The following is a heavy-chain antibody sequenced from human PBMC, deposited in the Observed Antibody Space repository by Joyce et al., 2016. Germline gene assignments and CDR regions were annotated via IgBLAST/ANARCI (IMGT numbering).Heavy chain of an antibody. CDR2: VSGGRGDT. J-gene: IGHJ4*02. Sequence: QVQLVQSGAEVTKPGASVRVSCKASEYPFTNNDIHWVREAPGQRLEWLGWVSGGRGDTKYSQKLQGRLTITRDTSATAAYRDRSSLRIEDTAHYYCARGRTLLDWGQGTLVTVSS. CDR3: ARGRTLLD. CDR1: EYPFTNND. D-gene: IGHD2-15*01. V-gene: IGHV1-3*01.